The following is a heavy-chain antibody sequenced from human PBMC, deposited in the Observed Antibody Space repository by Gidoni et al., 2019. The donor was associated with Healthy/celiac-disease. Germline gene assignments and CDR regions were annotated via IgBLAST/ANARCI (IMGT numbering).Heavy chain of an antibody. J-gene: IGHJ4*02. CDR1: GFPFSSYS. CDR3: ARGGYYDFWSGY. Sequence: EVQLVESGGGLVKPGGSLRLSCAASGFPFSSYSMNWVRQAPGKGLEWVSSISSSSSYIYYADSVKGRFTISRDNAKNSLYLQMNSLRAEDTAVYYCARGGYYDFWSGYWGQGTLVTVSS. D-gene: IGHD3-3*01. CDR2: ISSSSSYI. V-gene: IGHV3-21*01.